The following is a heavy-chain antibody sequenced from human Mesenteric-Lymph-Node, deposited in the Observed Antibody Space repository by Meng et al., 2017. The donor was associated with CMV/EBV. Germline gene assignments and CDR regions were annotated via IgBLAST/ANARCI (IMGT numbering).Heavy chain of an antibody. CDR1: GFTFGEYT. J-gene: IGHJ4*02. CDR3: AKEALARNFDY. D-gene: IGHD6-19*01. V-gene: IGHV3-43*01. Sequence: GESLKISCAASGFTFGEYTMHWVRQSPGRGLEWVGRITWDGSSTYYADSVTGRFTISRDNSKNSLYLQMNSLRIEDTALYFCAKEALARNFDYWGLGTPVTVSS. CDR2: ITWDGSST.